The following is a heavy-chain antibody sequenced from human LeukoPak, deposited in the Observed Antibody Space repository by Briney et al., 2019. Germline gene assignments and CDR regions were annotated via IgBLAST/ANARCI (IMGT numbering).Heavy chain of an antibody. Sequence: GGSLRLSCAASGFTFSSYSMNWVRQAPGKGLEWVSSISSSNTYIYYADSVRGRFTISRDNAKNSLYLQMNSLRAEDTAVYYCARSRLPGYSSGWYVQEFDYWGQGTLVTVSS. CDR2: ISSSNTYI. CDR1: GFTFSSYS. J-gene: IGHJ4*02. D-gene: IGHD6-19*01. V-gene: IGHV3-21*01. CDR3: ARSRLPGYSSGWYVQEFDY.